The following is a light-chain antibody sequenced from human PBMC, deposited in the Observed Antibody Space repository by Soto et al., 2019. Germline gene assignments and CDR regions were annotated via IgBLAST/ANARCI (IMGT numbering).Light chain of an antibody. V-gene: IGLV1-47*01. J-gene: IGLJ3*02. Sequence: QSLLTHPPSSSGTPGQRDTISCSGSSSNIGSNYVNWYQQLPGTAPKLLIYKNNQRPSGVPDRFSGSKSGSSASLAISGLRSEDEADYSCAAWDDSLSAWVFGGGTKVTVL. CDR3: AAWDDSLSAWV. CDR1: SSNIGSNY. CDR2: KNN.